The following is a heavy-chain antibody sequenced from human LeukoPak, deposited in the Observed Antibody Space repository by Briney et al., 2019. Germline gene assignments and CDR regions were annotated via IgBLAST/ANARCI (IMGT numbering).Heavy chain of an antibody. J-gene: IGHJ4*02. D-gene: IGHD4-17*01. Sequence: GGSLRLSCAASGFTFSSYGMHWVRQAPGKGPEWVALIWYDGSNKYYGDSVKGRFTVSRDNSKNTVYLQMNTLRAEDTGVYYCARDRLEAVTDDDYFDYWGQGTLVTVSS. CDR2: IWYDGSNK. V-gene: IGHV3-33*08. CDR1: GFTFSSYG. CDR3: ARDRLEAVTDDDYFDY.